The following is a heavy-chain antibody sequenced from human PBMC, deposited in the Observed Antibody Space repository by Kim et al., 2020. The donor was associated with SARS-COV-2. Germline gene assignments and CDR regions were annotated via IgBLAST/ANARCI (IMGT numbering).Heavy chain of an antibody. J-gene: IGHJ3*02. D-gene: IGHD6-13*01. CDR1: GFTFSSYD. CDR2: IGTAGDT. CDR3: AGGYSSSWYWAFDI. Sequence: GGSLRLSCAASGFTFSSYDMHWVRQATGKGLEWVSAIGTAGDTYYPGSVKGRFTISRENAKNSLYLQMNSLRAGDTAVYYCAGGYSSSWYWAFDIWGQGTMVTVSS. V-gene: IGHV3-13*01.